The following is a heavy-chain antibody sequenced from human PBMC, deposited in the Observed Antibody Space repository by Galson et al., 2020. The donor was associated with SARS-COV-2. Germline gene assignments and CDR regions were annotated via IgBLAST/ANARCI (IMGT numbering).Heavy chain of an antibody. Sequence: SETLSLTCIVSGGTISSDDYYWSWIRQSPGKGLEWIGYIYHNGNAYYNPSLKSRLTISVDTSKNQFSLRLSSVTAADTAVDYCARDHCSGAACYFDNWGQGTLVTVSS. CDR2: IYHNGNA. J-gene: IGHJ4*02. D-gene: IGHD2-15*01. CDR1: GGTISSDDYY. V-gene: IGHV4-30-4*08. CDR3: ARDHCSGAACYFDN.